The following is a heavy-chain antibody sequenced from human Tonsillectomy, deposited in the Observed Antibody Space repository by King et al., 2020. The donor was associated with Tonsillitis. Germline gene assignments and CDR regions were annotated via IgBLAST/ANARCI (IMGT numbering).Heavy chain of an antibody. CDR2: INHSGST. J-gene: IGHJ4*02. Sequence: QLQQWGAGLLKPSETLSLTCAVYGGSFSGYYWSWIRQPPGKGLEWIGEINHSGSTNYNPSLKSRVTISVDTSKNQFSLKLSSVTAADTAVYYCARDVRADTAMVSGLYYFDYWGQGTLVTVSS. V-gene: IGHV4-34*01. CDR3: ARDVRADTAMVSGLYYFDY. D-gene: IGHD5-18*01. CDR1: GGSFSGYY.